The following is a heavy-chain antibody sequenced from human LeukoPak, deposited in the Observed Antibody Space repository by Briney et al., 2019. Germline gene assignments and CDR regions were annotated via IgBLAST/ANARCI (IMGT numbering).Heavy chain of an antibody. CDR3: AKEGYDILTGYRTNWFDP. Sequence: GGSLRLSCEASGFTFSIYAMTWVRQAPGKGLEWVSTFTNHHTTYYTESVKGRFTISRDNSKNTLYLQMDSVRPEATAVYYCAKEGYDILTGYRTNWFDPWGQGTLVTVSS. D-gene: IGHD3-9*01. CDR2: FTNHHTT. CDR1: GFTFSIYA. V-gene: IGHV3-23*01. J-gene: IGHJ5*02.